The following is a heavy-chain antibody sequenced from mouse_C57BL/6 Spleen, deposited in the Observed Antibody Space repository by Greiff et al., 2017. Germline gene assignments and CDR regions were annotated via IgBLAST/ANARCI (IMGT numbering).Heavy chain of an antibody. Sequence: VQLKESGGDLVKPGGSLKLSCAASGFTFSSYGMSWVRQTPDKRLEWVATISSGGSYTYYPASEKGRFTISRDNAKNTLYLQMSSPKTEDRAMYYCARQAGGGFCYFGYWDQGTTLTVSS. CDR1: GFTFSSYG. V-gene: IGHV5-6*01. CDR2: ISSGGSYT. CDR3: ARQAGGGFCYFGY. J-gene: IGHJ2*01.